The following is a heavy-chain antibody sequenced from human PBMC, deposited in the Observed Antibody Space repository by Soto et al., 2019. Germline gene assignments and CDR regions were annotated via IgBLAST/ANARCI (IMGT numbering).Heavy chain of an antibody. J-gene: IGHJ4*02. D-gene: IGHD1-1*01. Sequence: GESLKISCKGSGYSFAGYWIAWVRQMPGKGLELMGIIYPSDSDTRYRPSFQGQVTISADKSISSAYLQWSSLRASDTAMYYCARGGASTSTFDYWGQGTPVTVSS. CDR2: IYPSDSDT. CDR3: ARGGASTSTFDY. V-gene: IGHV5-51*01. CDR1: GYSFAGYW.